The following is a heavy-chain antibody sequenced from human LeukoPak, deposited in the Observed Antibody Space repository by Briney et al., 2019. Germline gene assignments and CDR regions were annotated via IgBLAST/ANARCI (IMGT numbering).Heavy chain of an antibody. Sequence: GGSLRLSCAASGFTFSNYWMSWVRRAPGKGLEWVANIKPDGSEKYYMDSVKGRFTISRDNAKNSLSLQMNSLRAEDTAAYYCARDLGYFQHWGQGTLVTVSS. J-gene: IGHJ1*01. CDR3: ARDLGYFQH. CDR2: IKPDGSEK. V-gene: IGHV3-7*04. CDR1: GFTFSNYW.